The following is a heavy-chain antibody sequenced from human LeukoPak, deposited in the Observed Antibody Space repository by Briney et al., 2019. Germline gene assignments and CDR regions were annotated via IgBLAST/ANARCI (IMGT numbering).Heavy chain of an antibody. CDR1: GFTFSSYA. CDR2: ISGSGDST. V-gene: IGHV3-23*01. D-gene: IGHD3-16*01. J-gene: IGHJ4*02. CDR3: AKGYYDYVWGSYYFDY. Sequence: GGSLRLSCAASGFTFSSYAMSWVRQAPGKGLEWVSAISGSGDSTYYADSVKGRFTISRDNSRDTLYLQMNSLRAEDTAVYYCAKGYYDYVWGSYYFDYWGQGTLVTVSS.